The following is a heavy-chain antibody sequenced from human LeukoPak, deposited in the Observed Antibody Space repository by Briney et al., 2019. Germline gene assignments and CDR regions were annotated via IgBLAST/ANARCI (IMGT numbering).Heavy chain of an antibody. CDR1: GGTFSSYA. J-gene: IGHJ4*02. V-gene: IGHV1-69*01. CDR2: IIPIFGTA. Sequence: ASVKVSCKASGGTFSSYAISWVRQAPGQGLEWMGGIIPIFGTANYAQKFQGRVTITADESTSTAYMEPSSLRSEDTAVYYCAMHPGYSYGTLDYWGQGTLVTVSS. D-gene: IGHD5-18*01. CDR3: AMHPGYSYGTLDY.